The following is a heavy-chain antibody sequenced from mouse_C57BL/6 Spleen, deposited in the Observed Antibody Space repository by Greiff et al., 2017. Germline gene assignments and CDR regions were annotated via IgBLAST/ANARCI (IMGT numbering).Heavy chain of an antibody. D-gene: IGHD3-2*02. V-gene: IGHV1-82*01. Sequence: VQLQQSGPELVKPGASVKISCKASGYAFSSSWMNWVKQRPGKGLEWIGRIYPGDGDTNYNGKFKGKATLTADKSSSTAYMQLSSLTSEDSAVYFCATQAAVDYWGQGTTLTVSS. CDR3: ATQAAVDY. CDR2: IYPGDGDT. CDR1: GYAFSSSW. J-gene: IGHJ2*01.